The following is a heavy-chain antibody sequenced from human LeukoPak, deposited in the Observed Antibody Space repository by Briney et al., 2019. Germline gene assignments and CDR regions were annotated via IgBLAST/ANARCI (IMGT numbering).Heavy chain of an antibody. J-gene: IGHJ4*02. CDR1: GFTFSSYW. D-gene: IGHD5-18*01. Sequence: PGGSLRLSCATSGFTFSSYWTSWVRQAPGKGLEWVANIKQDGSEKYYVDSVKGRFTISRDNAKNSLYLQMNSLRAEDTAVYYCARGSYGPDYWGQGTLVTVSS. CDR2: IKQDGSEK. CDR3: ARGSYGPDY. V-gene: IGHV3-7*04.